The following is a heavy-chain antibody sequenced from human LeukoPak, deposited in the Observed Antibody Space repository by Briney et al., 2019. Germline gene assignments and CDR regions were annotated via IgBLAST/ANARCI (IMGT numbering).Heavy chain of an antibody. CDR1: GFTFNTCW. D-gene: IGHD1-1*01. J-gene: IGHJ6*02. CDR2: IKEDGSAK. Sequence: PGGSLRLSCAASGFTFNTCWMSWVRQAPGKGLEWVANIKEDGSAKEYVDSVKGRFTISRDNARKSVYLQMNNLRAEDTAVYYCARDAQEAENENDYYGMDVWGQGTTVTVSS. V-gene: IGHV3-7*01. CDR3: ARDAQEAENENDYYGMDV.